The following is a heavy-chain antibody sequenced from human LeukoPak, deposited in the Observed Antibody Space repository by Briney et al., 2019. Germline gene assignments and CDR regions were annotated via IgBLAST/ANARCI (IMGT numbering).Heavy chain of an antibody. Sequence: SETLSLTCTVSGGSISSYYWSWIRQPPGKGLEWIGYIYYSGSTNYNPSLKSRVTISVDTSKNQFSLKLSSVTAADTAVYYCAKGTTVTTVFMFDAFDIWGQGTMVTVSS. D-gene: IGHD4-17*01. V-gene: IGHV4-59*01. CDR3: AKGTTVTTVFMFDAFDI. CDR1: GGSISSYY. CDR2: IYYSGST. J-gene: IGHJ3*02.